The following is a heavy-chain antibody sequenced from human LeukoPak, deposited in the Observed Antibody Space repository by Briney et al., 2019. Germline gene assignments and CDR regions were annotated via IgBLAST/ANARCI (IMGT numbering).Heavy chain of an antibody. CDR1: GFTFSTHD. CDR2: INSRSSTI. J-gene: IGHJ4*02. CDR3: ARGGRYYFDY. V-gene: IGHV3-48*01. Sequence: GGSLRLSCAASGFTFSTHDVNWVRQAPGKGLEWVSFINSRSSTIYYADSVKGRFTISRDNSKNTLYLQMNSLRAEDTAVYYCARGGRYYFDYWGQGTLVTVSS.